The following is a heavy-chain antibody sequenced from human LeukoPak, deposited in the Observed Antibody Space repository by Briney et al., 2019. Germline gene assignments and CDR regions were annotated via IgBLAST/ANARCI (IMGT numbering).Heavy chain of an antibody. J-gene: IGHJ4*02. D-gene: IGHD3-3*01. CDR2: ISSSGSTI. V-gene: IGHV3-48*03. CDR3: ARDVVTIFGVGDYYFDY. CDR1: GFTFSSYE. Sequence: GALRLSCAASGFTFSSYEMNWVRQAPGKGLEWVSYISSSGSTIYYADSVKGRLTISRDNAKNSLYLQMNSLRAEDTAVYYCARDVVTIFGVGDYYFDYWGQGTLVTVSS.